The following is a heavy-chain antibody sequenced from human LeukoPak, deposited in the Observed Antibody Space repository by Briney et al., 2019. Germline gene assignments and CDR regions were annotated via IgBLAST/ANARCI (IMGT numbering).Heavy chain of an antibody. V-gene: IGHV1-2*06. Sequence: ASVKVSCKASGYTFTGYYMHWVRQAPGQGLEWMGRINPNSGGTNYAQKFQGRVTMTRDTSISTAYMELSRLRSDDTAVYYCARDRPLDFWSPPSFDYWGQGTLVTVSS. CDR1: GYTFTGYY. D-gene: IGHD3-3*01. CDR2: INPNSGGT. J-gene: IGHJ4*02. CDR3: ARDRPLDFWSPPSFDY.